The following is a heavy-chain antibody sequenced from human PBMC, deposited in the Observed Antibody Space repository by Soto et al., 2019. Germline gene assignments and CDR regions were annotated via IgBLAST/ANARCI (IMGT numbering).Heavy chain of an antibody. D-gene: IGHD1-1*01. V-gene: IGHV3-23*01. CDR2: ISGSGGST. CDR3: AKGKWGPTRVNYFDF. Sequence: EVQLLESGGGLVQPGGSLRLSCAASGFTFSSYAMSWVRQAPGRGLEWVSAISGSGGSTYYADFVKGRFTISRDNSKNTLYLQMNSLRAEDTAVYYCAKGKWGPTRVNYFDFWGQGTLVTVSS. CDR1: GFTFSSYA. J-gene: IGHJ4*02.